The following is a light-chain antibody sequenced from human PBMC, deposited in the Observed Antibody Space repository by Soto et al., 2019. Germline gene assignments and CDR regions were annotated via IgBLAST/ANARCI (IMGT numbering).Light chain of an antibody. CDR1: QSISSW. CDR2: KAA. J-gene: IGKJ3*01. Sequence: DIQMTQSPSTLSASVGDRVTITCRASQSISSWLAWYQQKPGKAPKILIYKAASLESGVPSRFSGSGSGTEFTLTISSLQPDDFATNYCQQYNSYPITFGPGTKVDI. V-gene: IGKV1-5*03. CDR3: QQYNSYPIT.